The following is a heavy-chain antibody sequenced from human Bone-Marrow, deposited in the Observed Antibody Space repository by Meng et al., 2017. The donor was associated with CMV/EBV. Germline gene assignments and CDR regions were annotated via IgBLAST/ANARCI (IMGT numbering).Heavy chain of an antibody. CDR3: ARASPLYYSNEGVYYYYYGMDV. Sequence: SVKVSCKASGGTFSSYAISWVRQAPGQGLEWMGGIIPILGIANYAQKFQGRVTMTTDTSTSTAYMELRSLRSDDTAVYYCARASPLYYSNEGVYYYYYGMDVWGQGTTVTVSS. CDR1: GGTFSSYA. CDR2: IIPILGIA. V-gene: IGHV1-69*10. J-gene: IGHJ6*02. D-gene: IGHD4-11*01.